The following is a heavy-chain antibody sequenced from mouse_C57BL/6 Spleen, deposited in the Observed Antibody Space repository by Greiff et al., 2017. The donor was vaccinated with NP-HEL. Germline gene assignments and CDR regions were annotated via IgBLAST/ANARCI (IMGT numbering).Heavy chain of an antibody. CDR2: IDPNSGGT. CDR3: ARGEYDYDGGYFDY. D-gene: IGHD2-4*01. J-gene: IGHJ2*01. CDR1: GYTFTSYW. Sequence: QVQLQQPGAELVKPGASVKLSCKASGYTFTSYWMHWVKQRPGRGLGWIGRIDPNSGGTKYNEKFKSKATLTVDKPSSTAYMQLSSLTSEDSAVYYCARGEYDYDGGYFDYWGQGTTLTVSS. V-gene: IGHV1-72*01.